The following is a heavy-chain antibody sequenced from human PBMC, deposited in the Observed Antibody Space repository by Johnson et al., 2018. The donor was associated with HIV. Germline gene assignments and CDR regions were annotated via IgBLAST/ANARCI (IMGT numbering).Heavy chain of an antibody. CDR2: IKQDGSEK. CDR3: AKGLSLSGSYSYDAFDI. Sequence: VQLVESGGGLVQPGGSLRLSCAASGFTFSTYWMSWVRQAPGKGLEWVANIKQDGSEKYYVDSVKGRFTISRDNAKNSLYLQTNSLRAEDTAVYYCAKGLSLSGSYSYDAFDIWGQGTMVTVSS. J-gene: IGHJ3*02. V-gene: IGHV3-7*05. D-gene: IGHD1-26*01. CDR1: GFTFSTYW.